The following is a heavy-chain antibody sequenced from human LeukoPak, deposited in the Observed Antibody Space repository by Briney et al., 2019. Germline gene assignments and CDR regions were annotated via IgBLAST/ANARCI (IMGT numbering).Heavy chain of an antibody. D-gene: IGHD5-18*01. CDR1: GGSISSYY. J-gene: IGHJ3*02. V-gene: IGHV4-4*07. CDR3: ARDVPTVQLWRTDAFDI. Sequence: PSETLSLTCTVSGGSISSYYWSWIRQPAGKGLEWIGRIYTSGSTNYNPSLKSRVTMSVDTSKNQFSLKLSSVTAADTAVYYCARDVPTVQLWRTDAFDIWGQGTMVTVSS. CDR2: IYTSGST.